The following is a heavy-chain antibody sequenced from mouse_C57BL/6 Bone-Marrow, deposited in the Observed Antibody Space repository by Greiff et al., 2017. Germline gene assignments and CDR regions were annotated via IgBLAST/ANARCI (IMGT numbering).Heavy chain of an antibody. CDR2: INPNYGTT. J-gene: IGHJ1*03. V-gene: IGHV1-39*01. Sequence: VQLKESGPELVKPGASVKISCKASGYSFTDYNMNWVKQSNGKSLEWIGVINPNYGTTSYNQKFKGKATLTVDQSSSTAYMQLNSLTSEDSAVYYCAPHYYGSSYWYFDVWGTGTTVTVSS. CDR3: APHYYGSSYWYFDV. CDR1: GYSFTDYN. D-gene: IGHD1-1*01.